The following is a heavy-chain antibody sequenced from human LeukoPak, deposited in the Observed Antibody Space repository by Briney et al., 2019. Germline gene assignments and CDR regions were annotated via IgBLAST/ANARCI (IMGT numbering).Heavy chain of an antibody. CDR2: IIPIFGTA. J-gene: IGHJ4*02. CDR3: AGSLGYCTSNVCYLKY. V-gene: IGHV1-69*06. Sequence: ASVKVSCKASGGTFSSYAISWVRQAPGQGLEWMGGIIPIFGTANYAQKFQGRVTITADKSTSTAYMELRSLRSDDTAVYYCAGSLGYCTSNVCYLKYWGQGTLVTVSS. D-gene: IGHD2-8*01. CDR1: GGTFSSYA.